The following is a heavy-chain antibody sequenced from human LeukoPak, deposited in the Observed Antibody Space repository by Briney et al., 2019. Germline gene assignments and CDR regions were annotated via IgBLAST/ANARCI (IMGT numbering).Heavy chain of an antibody. D-gene: IGHD3-16*02. V-gene: IGHV4-38-2*02. J-gene: IGHJ4*02. CDR3: ARHYVWGSYRYHGPSGRYFDY. Sequence: PSETLSLTCTVSGYSISSGYYWGWIRQPPGKGLEWIGSIYHSGSTYYNPSLKSRVTISVDTSKNQFSLKLSSVTAADTAVYYCARHYVWGSYRYHGPSGRYFDYWGQGTLVTVSS. CDR1: GYSISSGYY. CDR2: IYHSGST.